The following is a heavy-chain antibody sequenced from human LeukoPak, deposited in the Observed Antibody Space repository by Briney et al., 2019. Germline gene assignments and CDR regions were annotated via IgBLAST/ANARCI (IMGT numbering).Heavy chain of an antibody. CDR1: GGSISSGSYY. V-gene: IGHV4-61*02. CDR2: IYISGST. Sequence: SQTLSLTCTVSGGSISSGSYYWSWIRQPAGKGLEWIGRIYISGSTNYNPSLKSRVTISVDTSKNQFSLKLTSVTAADTAVYYCARDMGATSPFDYWGQGTLVTVSS. CDR3: ARDMGATSPFDY. D-gene: IGHD1-26*01. J-gene: IGHJ4*02.